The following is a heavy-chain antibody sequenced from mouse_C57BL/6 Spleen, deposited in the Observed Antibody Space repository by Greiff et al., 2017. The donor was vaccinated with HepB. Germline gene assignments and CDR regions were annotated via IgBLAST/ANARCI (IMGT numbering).Heavy chain of an antibody. CDR1: GFTFSSYA. CDR2: ISDGGSYT. CDR3: ARDEELVPFDY. D-gene: IGHD4-1*01. J-gene: IGHJ2*01. Sequence: EVKLVESGGGLVKPGGSLKLSCAASGFTFSSYAMSWVRQTPEKRLEWVATISDGGSYTYYPDNVKGRFTISRDNAKNNLYLQMSHLKSEDTAMYYCARDEELVPFDYWGQGTTLTVSS. V-gene: IGHV5-4*01.